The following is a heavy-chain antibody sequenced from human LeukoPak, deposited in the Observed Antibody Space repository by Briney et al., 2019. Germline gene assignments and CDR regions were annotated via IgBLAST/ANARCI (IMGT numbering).Heavy chain of an antibody. Sequence: SETLSLTCTVSGYSISSGYYWGWIRQPPGKGLEWIGSIYHSGSTYYNPSLKSRVTISVDTSKNQFSLKLSSVTAADTAVYYCASSLQPYYYYYMDVWGKGTTVTVSS. CDR2: IYHSGST. J-gene: IGHJ6*03. CDR3: ASSLQPYYYYYMDV. D-gene: IGHD4-11*01. CDR1: GYSISSGYY. V-gene: IGHV4-38-2*02.